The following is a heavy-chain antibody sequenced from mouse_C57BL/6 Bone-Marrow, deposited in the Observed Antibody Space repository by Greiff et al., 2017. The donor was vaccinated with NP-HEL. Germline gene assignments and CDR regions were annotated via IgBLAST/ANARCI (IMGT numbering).Heavy chain of an antibody. D-gene: IGHD4-1*02. V-gene: IGHV7-3*01. CDR2: IRHKANGYTT. CDR1: GFTFTDYY. J-gene: IGHJ2*01. Sequence: EVMLVESGGGLVQPGGSLSLSCAASGFTFTDYYMSWVRQPPGKALEWLGFIRHKANGYTTDYSASVKGRFTISRYNSQTILYLQIHALRAEDSATYCCARVPPTGFFFDYWGQGTTLTVSS. CDR3: ARVPPTGFFFDY.